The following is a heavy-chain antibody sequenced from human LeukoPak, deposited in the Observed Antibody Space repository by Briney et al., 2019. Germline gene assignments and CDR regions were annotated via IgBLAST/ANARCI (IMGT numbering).Heavy chain of an antibody. CDR2: VYYSGST. CDR1: GGSISSSSYY. V-gene: IGHV4-39*01. Sequence: LGTLSLTCTVSGGSISSSSYYWGWIRQPPGKGLEWIGRVYYSGSTYYNPSLKSRVTISVDTSKNQFSLKLSSVTAADTAVYYCARLPLYYDSNPPAFDYWGQGTLVTVRS. CDR3: ARLPLYYDSNPPAFDY. J-gene: IGHJ4*02. D-gene: IGHD3-22*01.